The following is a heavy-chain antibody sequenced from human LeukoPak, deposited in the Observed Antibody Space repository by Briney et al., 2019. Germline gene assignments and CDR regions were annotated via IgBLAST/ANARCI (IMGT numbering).Heavy chain of an antibody. D-gene: IGHD3-22*01. CDR2: LSSSSNYM. J-gene: IGHJ6*03. CDR3: ARARGVRGYSVYMDV. V-gene: IGHV3-21*01. Sequence: GGSLRLSCAASGFTFNSYSMHWVRQAPGRGLEWVSSLSSSSNYMDYADSVKGRFSVSRDNAKNSLFLQMHSLRAEDTAVYYCARARGVRGYSVYMDVWGKGTTVTVSS. CDR1: GFTFNSYS.